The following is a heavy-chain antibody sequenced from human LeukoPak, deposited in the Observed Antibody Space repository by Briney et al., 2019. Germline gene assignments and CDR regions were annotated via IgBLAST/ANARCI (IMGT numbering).Heavy chain of an antibody. J-gene: IGHJ6*03. CDR2: IWYDGSHK. V-gene: IGHV3-33*07. Sequence: GGSLRLSCAASGFTFSSYGMYWVRQAPGKGLEWVAVIWYDGSHKSYANSVKGRFTISRDNPKNILYLHMNSLRADDTAVYYCARDRGYSSTWSFGKHYYMDVWGQGTTVTVSS. CDR3: ARDRGYSSTWSFGKHYYMDV. D-gene: IGHD6-13*01. CDR1: GFTFSSYG.